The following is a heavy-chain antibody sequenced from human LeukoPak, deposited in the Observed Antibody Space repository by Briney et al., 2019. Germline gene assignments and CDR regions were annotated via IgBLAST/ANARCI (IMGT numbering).Heavy chain of an antibody. J-gene: IGHJ6*03. CDR3: ARGTAEAADYYYYYMDV. V-gene: IGHV1-69*05. D-gene: IGHD6-13*01. Sequence: PVKVSCKASGGTFSSYAISWVRQAPGQGLEWMGGIIPIFGTANYAQKFQGRVTITTDESTSTAYMELSSLRSEDTAVYYCARGTAEAADYYYYYMDVWGKGTTVTVSS. CDR2: IIPIFGTA. CDR1: GGTFSSYA.